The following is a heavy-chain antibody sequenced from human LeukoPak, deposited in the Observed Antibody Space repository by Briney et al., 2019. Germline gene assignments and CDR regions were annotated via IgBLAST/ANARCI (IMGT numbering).Heavy chain of an antibody. Sequence: PSETLSLTCTVSGGSISSGDYYWSWIRQPPGKGLEWIGYIYYSGSTYYNPSLKSRVTISVDTSKNQFSLKLSSVTAADTAVYYCARTRIAAAGVDYWGQGTLVTVSS. CDR1: GGSISSGDYY. V-gene: IGHV4-30-4*01. CDR3: ARTRIAAAGVDY. D-gene: IGHD6-13*01. CDR2: IYYSGST. J-gene: IGHJ4*02.